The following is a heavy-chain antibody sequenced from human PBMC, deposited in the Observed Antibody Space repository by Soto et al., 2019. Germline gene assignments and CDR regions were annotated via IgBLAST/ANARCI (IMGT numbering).Heavy chain of an antibody. Sequence: SETLSLTCTVSGGSISSGGYYWSWIRQHPGKGLEWIGYIYYSGSTYYNPSLKSRVTISVDTSKNQFSLKLSSVTAADTAVYYCARVRGGYCSSTSCYNIDYWGQGTLVTVSS. J-gene: IGHJ4*02. V-gene: IGHV4-31*03. D-gene: IGHD2-2*02. CDR2: IYYSGST. CDR1: GGSISSGGYY. CDR3: ARVRGGYCSSTSCYNIDY.